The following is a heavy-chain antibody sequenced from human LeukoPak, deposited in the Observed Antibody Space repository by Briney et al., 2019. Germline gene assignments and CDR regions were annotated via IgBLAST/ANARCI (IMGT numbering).Heavy chain of an antibody. CDR1: GFTFSSYG. V-gene: IGHV3-23*01. CDR2: ISGSGYNT. J-gene: IGHJ4*02. Sequence: GGSLRLSCAASGFTFSSYGMSWVRQAPGKGLEWVSTISGSGYNTYYADSVKGRFTISRYNSANTLYLQMNSLRAEDTAPYYCAKHSGSYFIYYIDSWGQGTLVTVSS. D-gene: IGHD1-26*01. CDR3: AKHSGSYFIYYIDS.